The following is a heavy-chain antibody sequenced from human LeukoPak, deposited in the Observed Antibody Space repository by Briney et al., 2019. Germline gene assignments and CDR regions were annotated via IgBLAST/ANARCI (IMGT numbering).Heavy chain of an antibody. CDR1: GFTFSSYA. J-gene: IGHJ4*02. Sequence: PGGSLRLSCAASGFTFSSYAMHWVRQAPGKGLEYVSAISSNGGSTYYANSVKGRFTISRDNSKNTLDLQMGSLRAEDMAVYYCARGSRNYYDSSGYYYYWGQGTLVTVSS. D-gene: IGHD3-22*01. CDR2: ISSNGGST. V-gene: IGHV3-64*01. CDR3: ARGSRNYYDSSGYYYY.